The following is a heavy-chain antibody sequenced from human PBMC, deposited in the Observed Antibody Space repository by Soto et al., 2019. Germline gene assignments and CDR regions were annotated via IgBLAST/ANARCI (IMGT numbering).Heavy chain of an antibody. D-gene: IGHD3-10*02. Sequence: PGGSLRLSCAASGFTFSSYGMHWVRQAPGKGLEWVAVISYDGSNKYYADSVKGRFTISRDNSKNTLYLQMNSLRAEDTAVYYCAKTSTGPLILLFGELLPCSIDFWCPGTLVTLFS. CDR2: ISYDGSNK. CDR3: AKTSTGPLILLFGELLPCSIDF. J-gene: IGHJ4*02. V-gene: IGHV3-30*18. CDR1: GFTFSSYG.